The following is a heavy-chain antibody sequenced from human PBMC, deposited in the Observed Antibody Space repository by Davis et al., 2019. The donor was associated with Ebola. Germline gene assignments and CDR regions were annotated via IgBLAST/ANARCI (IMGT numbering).Heavy chain of an antibody. CDR2: IRYDGSNK. Sequence: GESLKIPCAASGFTFSSYGMHWVRQAPGQGLEWVAFIRYDGSNKYYADSVKGRFTISRDNSENMLYLQMSTLRAEDTAVYYCARHVNGDFWYFDLWGRGTRVTVSS. D-gene: IGHD4-17*01. CDR3: ARHVNGDFWYFDL. V-gene: IGHV3-30*02. J-gene: IGHJ2*01. CDR1: GFTFSSYG.